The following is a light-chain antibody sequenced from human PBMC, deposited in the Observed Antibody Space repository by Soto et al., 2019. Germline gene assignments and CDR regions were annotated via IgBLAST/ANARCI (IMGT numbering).Light chain of an antibody. V-gene: IGKV3-11*01. CDR1: QSVSSY. J-gene: IGKJ2*01. Sequence: EIVLTQSPATLSLSPGERATLSCRASQSVSSYLAWYQQKPGQAPRLLIYDASNMATGIPARFSGSGSGTDFTLTISRLAPEDFAVYYCQQRSNWYTFGQGTKLEIK. CDR2: DAS. CDR3: QQRSNWYT.